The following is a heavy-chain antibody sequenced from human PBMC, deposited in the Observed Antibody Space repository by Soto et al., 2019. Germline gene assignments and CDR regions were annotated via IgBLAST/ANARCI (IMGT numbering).Heavy chain of an antibody. CDR1: GGSFSGYY. V-gene: IGHV4-34*01. Sequence: QVQLQQWGAGLLKPSETLSLTCAVYGGSFSGYYWSWIRQPPGKGLEWIGEINHSGSTNYNPSLKRRVTISVDTSKNQFSLKLSSVTAADTAVYYCARTRGRFLADGCFDYWGQGTLVTVSS. D-gene: IGHD3-3*01. CDR2: INHSGST. J-gene: IGHJ4*02. CDR3: ARTRGRFLADGCFDY.